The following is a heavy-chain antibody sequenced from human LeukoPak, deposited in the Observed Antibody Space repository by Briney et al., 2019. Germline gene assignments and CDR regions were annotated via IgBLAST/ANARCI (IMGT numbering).Heavy chain of an antibody. CDR3: ARAIRKHMVRGATPSWFDP. Sequence: SETLSLTCTVSGGSISSYYWSWIRQPPGKGLEWIGYIYYSGSTNYNPSLKSRVTISVDTSKNQFSLKLSSVTAADTAVYYCARAIRKHMVRGATPSWFDPWGQGTLVTVSS. J-gene: IGHJ5*02. CDR1: GGSISSYY. CDR2: IYYSGST. V-gene: IGHV4-59*01. D-gene: IGHD3-10*01.